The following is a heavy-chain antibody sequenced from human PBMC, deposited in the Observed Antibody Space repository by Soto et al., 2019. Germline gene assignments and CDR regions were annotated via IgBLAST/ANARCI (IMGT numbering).Heavy chain of an antibody. D-gene: IGHD4-4*01. Sequence: QVQLVESGGGVVQPGRSLRLSCAASGFTFSSYALHWVRQVPGKGLEWVAVISYAGGNKYYADSVKGRFTISRDNSKNTLYLQMNSLRTEDTAVYYCARPLWRDDYNWGYFDLWGRGTLVTVSS. CDR3: ARPLWRDDYNWGYFDL. J-gene: IGHJ2*01. V-gene: IGHV3-30-3*01. CDR2: ISYAGGNK. CDR1: GFTFSSYA.